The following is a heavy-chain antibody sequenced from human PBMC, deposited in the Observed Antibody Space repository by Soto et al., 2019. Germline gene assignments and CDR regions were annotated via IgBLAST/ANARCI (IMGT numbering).Heavy chain of an antibody. CDR1: GYTFSDYY. CDR2: INPNSGGT. J-gene: IGHJ4*02. V-gene: IGHV1-2*02. CDR3: AREPATAKPEGVDF. Sequence: GASVKVSCTASGYTFSDYYIHWVRQAHGQGLEWMGWINPNSGGTKYAPKFQGGVTMTRDTSITTAYMELSRLRPGDTAVYYCAREPATAKPEGVDFWGQGTRVTAPQ. D-gene: IGHD1-1*01.